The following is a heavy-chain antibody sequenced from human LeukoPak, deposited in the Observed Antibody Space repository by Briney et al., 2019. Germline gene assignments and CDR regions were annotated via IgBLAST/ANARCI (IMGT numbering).Heavy chain of an antibody. CDR1: GFTFSSYW. CDR2: IKQDGSEK. CDR3: ARVIAAGYPRI. Sequence: GGSLRLSCAASGFTFSSYWMSWVRQAPGKGLEWVANIKQDGSEKYYVDSVKGRFTISRDNAKNSLYLQMNSLRVEDTAVYYCARVIAAGYPRIWGEASVVSVSP. V-gene: IGHV3-7*01. J-gene: IGHJ1*01. D-gene: IGHD6-25*01.